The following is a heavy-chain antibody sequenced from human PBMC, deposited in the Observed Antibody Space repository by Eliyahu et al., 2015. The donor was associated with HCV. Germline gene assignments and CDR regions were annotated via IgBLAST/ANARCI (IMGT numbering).Heavy chain of an antibody. Sequence: EVQLVQSGAEVKKPGESLKISCKDSGYSFTXXXIAWVRQXPGXGLEWVGIXYSGDXDTKXSPSFQGQVTISADKSISTAYLQWSSLEASDTAMYYCAHLACSDGNCYSGSSFYFDYWGQGTLVTVSS. CDR3: AHLACSDGNCYSGSSFYFDY. CDR2: XYSGDXDT. J-gene: IGHJ4*02. D-gene: IGHD2-15*01. CDR1: GYSFTXXX. V-gene: IGHV5-51*01.